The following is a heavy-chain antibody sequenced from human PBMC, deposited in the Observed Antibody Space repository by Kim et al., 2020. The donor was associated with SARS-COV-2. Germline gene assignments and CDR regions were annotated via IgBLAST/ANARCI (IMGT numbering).Heavy chain of an antibody. CDR1: GFTFSSYW. J-gene: IGHJ4*02. V-gene: IGHV3-74*01. CDR3: ARGATYYDILTGYYSFDY. CDR2: INSDGSST. Sequence: GGSLRLSCAASGFTFSSYWMHWVRQAPGKGLVWVSRINSDGSSTSYADSVKGRFTISRDNAKNTLYLQMNSLRAEDTAVYYCARGATYYDILTGYYSFDYWGQGTLVTVSS. D-gene: IGHD3-9*01.